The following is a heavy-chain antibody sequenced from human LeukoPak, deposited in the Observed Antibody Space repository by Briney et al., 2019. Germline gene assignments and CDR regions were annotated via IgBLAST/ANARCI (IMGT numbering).Heavy chain of an antibody. CDR1: GFTFSDYY. CDR3: ALSSGWYSADAFDI. Sequence: GGSLRLSCAASGFTFSDYYMSWIRQAPGKGLEWVSYIRSSGSITYYADSVKGRFTISRDNAKNSLYLQMNSLRAEDTAVYYCALSSGWYSADAFDIWGQGTMVTVSS. CDR2: IRSSGSIT. V-gene: IGHV3-11*01. D-gene: IGHD6-19*01. J-gene: IGHJ3*02.